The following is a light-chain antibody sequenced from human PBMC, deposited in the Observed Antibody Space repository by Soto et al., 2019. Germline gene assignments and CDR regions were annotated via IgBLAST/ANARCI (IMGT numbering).Light chain of an antibody. V-gene: IGKV3-11*01. CDR3: QQRSNWPRIT. CDR1: QSVSSY. Sequence: EIVLTQSPATLSLSPGERATLSCRASQSVSSYLAWYQQKPGQAPRHLIYDASNRATGIPARFSGSGSGTDFNLTISSLQPKDFAVYYCQQRSNWPRITFGQGTRLEIK. CDR2: DAS. J-gene: IGKJ5*01.